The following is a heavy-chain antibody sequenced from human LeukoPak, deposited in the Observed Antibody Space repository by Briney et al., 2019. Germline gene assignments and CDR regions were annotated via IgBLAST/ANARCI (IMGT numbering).Heavy chain of an antibody. J-gene: IGHJ4*02. CDR3: ARDLGDNSHWFWNY. Sequence: AASVKVSCKASGGTFSSYAISWVRQAPGQGLEWMGRIIPIFGTANYAQKFQGRVTITTDESTSTAYMELSSLRSEDTAVYYCARDLGDNSHWFWNYWGQGTLVTVSS. CDR1: GGTFSSYA. D-gene: IGHD4-23*01. CDR2: IIPIFGTA. V-gene: IGHV1-69*05.